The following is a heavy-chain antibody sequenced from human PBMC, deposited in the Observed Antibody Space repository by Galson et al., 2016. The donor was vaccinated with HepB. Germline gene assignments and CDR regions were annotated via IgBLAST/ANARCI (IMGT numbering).Heavy chain of an antibody. D-gene: IGHD6-13*01. CDR2: IWYDGSNK. J-gene: IGHJ4*02. V-gene: IGHV3-33*01. Sequence: SLRLSCAASGFTFSSYGMHWVRQAPGKGLEWVAVIWYDGSNKYYADSVKGRFTISGDNSKNTLYLQMNSLRAEDTAVYYCARESSIAAAGVLDYWGQGTLVTVSS. CDR3: ARESSIAAAGVLDY. CDR1: GFTFSSYG.